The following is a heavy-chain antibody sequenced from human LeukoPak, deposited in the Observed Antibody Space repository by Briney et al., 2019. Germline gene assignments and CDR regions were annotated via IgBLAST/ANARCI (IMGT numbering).Heavy chain of an antibody. J-gene: IGHJ5*01. CDR1: GFTFSGYA. D-gene: IGHD6-19*01. CDR2: ISSDGGST. V-gene: IGHV3-64*04. Sequence: PGGSLRLSCSASGFTFSGYAMHWVRQAPGKGLKFVSAISSDGGSTHYADSVKGRVTISRDNTENTLYLQMNSLRAEDTAVYHCAIKGLYSNGWFDYWGQGTLVTVSS. CDR3: AIKGLYSNGWFDY.